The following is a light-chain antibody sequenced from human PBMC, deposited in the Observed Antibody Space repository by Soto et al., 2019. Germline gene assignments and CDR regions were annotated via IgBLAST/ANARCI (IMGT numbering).Light chain of an antibody. CDR1: QGISNN. CDR3: QKYSSAPPIT. Sequence: DIQMTQSPSSLSASVGDRVTITCRASQGISNNLAWFQQKPGKFPKLLIYAESTLHSGVPSRFSGSGSGTDFTLTISSLQPEDVATYYCQKYSSAPPITFGQGTRLDIK. CDR2: AES. J-gene: IGKJ5*01. V-gene: IGKV1-27*01.